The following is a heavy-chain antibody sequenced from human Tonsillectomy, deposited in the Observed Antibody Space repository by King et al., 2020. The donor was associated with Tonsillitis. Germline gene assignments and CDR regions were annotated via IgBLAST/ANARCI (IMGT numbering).Heavy chain of an antibody. D-gene: IGHD1-26*01. V-gene: IGHV3-9*01. Sequence: VQLVESGGGLVQPGRSLRLSCAASGFTFDDYAMHWVRQAPGTGLEWVSGISWNSRSIGWADSVKGRFTIPRDNAKNSLYLQMNSLRAEDTALYYCAKDRHAGIVGAIFDYWGQGTLVTVSS. CDR2: ISWNSRSI. CDR3: AKDRHAGIVGAIFDY. J-gene: IGHJ4*02. CDR1: GFTFDDYA.